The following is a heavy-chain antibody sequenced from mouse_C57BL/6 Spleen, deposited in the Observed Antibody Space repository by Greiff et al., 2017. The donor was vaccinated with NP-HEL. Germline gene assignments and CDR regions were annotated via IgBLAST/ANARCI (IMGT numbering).Heavy chain of an antibody. J-gene: IGHJ3*01. CDR1: GFTFSDFY. V-gene: IGHV7-1*01. CDR3: ARGYDYRFAY. CDR2: RRNKANDYTT. Sequence: EVNLVESGGGLVQSGRSLRLSCATSGFTFSDFYMEWVRQAPGKGLEWIAARRNKANDYTTEYSASVKGRFIVSRDTSQSILYLQMNALRAEDTAIYYCARGYDYRFAYWGQGTLVTVSA. D-gene: IGHD2-4*01.